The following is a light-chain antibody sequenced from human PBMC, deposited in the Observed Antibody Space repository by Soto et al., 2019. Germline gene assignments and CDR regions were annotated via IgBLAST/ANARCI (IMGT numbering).Light chain of an antibody. CDR2: DAS. CDR1: QSISSW. V-gene: IGKV1-5*01. CDR3: QQYNSYWWT. Sequence: DIQMTQSPSTLSASVGDRVTITCRVSQSISSWLAWYQQKPGKAPKLLIYDASSLESGVPSRFSGSGSGTEFTLTISSLQPDDFATYYCQQYNSYWWTFGQGTKVDIK. J-gene: IGKJ1*01.